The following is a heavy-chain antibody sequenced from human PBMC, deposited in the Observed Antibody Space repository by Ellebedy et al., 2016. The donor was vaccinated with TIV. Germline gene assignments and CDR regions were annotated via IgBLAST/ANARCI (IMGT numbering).Heavy chain of an antibody. Sequence: GESLKISXAASGFTFSDYYMSWIRQAPGKGLEWVSYISSSGSTIYYADSVKGRFTISRDNAKNSLYLQMNSLRAEDTAVYYCARYLRFLEWSYFDYWGQGTLVTVSS. CDR2: ISSSGSTI. CDR3: ARYLRFLEWSYFDY. V-gene: IGHV3-11*01. J-gene: IGHJ4*02. D-gene: IGHD3-3*01. CDR1: GFTFSDYY.